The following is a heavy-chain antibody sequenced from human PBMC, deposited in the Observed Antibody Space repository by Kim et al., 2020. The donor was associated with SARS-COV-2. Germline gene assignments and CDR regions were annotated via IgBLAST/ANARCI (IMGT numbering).Heavy chain of an antibody. CDR2: IRSKANSYAT. D-gene: IGHD3-22*01. Sequence: GGSLRLSCAASGFTFSGSAMHWVRQASGKGLEWVGRIRSKANSYATAYAASVKGRFTISRDDSKNTAYLQMNSLKTEDTAVYYCTRRSGSQGPFDYWGQGTLVTVSS. CDR3: TRRSGSQGPFDY. J-gene: IGHJ4*02. V-gene: IGHV3-73*01. CDR1: GFTFSGSA.